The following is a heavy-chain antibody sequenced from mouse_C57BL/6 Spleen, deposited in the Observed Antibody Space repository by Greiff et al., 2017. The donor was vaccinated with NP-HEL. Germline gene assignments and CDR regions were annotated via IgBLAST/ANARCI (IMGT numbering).Heavy chain of an antibody. D-gene: IGHD2-1*01. CDR1: GYAFSSYW. CDR3: ARSDGNYRYYFDY. Sequence: QVQLQQSGAELVKPGASVKISCKASGYAFSSYWMNWVKQRPGKGLEWIGQIYPGDGDTNYNGKFKGKATLTADKSSSTAYMQLSSLTSEDSAVYFCARSDGNYRYYFDYWGQGTTLTVSS. CDR2: IYPGDGDT. V-gene: IGHV1-80*01. J-gene: IGHJ2*01.